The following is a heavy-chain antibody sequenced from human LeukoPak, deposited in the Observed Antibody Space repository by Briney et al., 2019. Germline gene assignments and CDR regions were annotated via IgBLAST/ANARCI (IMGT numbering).Heavy chain of an antibody. CDR2: ISWNSGSI. CDR1: GFTFDDYA. CDR3: AKDISYGSGSYGFDY. J-gene: IGHJ4*02. Sequence: GRSLRLSCAASGFTFDDYAMHWVRQAPGKGLEWVSGISWNSGSIGYADSVKGRFTISRDNAKNSLYLQMNSLRAEDTALYYCAKDISYGSGSYGFDYWGQGTLATVSS. V-gene: IGHV3-9*01. D-gene: IGHD3-10*01.